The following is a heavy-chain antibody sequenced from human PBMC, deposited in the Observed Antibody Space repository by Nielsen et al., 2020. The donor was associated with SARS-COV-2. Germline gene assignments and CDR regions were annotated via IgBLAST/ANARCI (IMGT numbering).Heavy chain of an antibody. Sequence: SETLSLTCAVYGGSFSGYYWSWIRQPPGKGLEWIGEINHSGSTNYNPSLKSRVTISVDTSKNQFSLKLSSVTAADTGVYYCARGYCSGGSCRYFDLWGRGTLVTVSS. V-gene: IGHV4-34*01. CDR3: ARGYCSGGSCRYFDL. CDR2: INHSGST. D-gene: IGHD2-15*01. CDR1: GGSFSGYY. J-gene: IGHJ2*01.